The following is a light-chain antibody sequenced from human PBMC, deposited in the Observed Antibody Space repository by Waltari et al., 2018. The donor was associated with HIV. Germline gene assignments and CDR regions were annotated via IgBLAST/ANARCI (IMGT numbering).Light chain of an antibody. CDR1: RSNIGSNT. Sequence: QSVMTQPASASGTPGQRVTISCSGSRSNIGSNTVSWFQQLPRTAPRLLIYGKTQRHSGVPYRFSGSKSGTSASLAISGLQSEDEADYFCAACDDSLNGPVFGGGTKLTVL. J-gene: IGLJ2*01. CDR2: GKT. V-gene: IGLV1-44*01. CDR3: AACDDSLNGPV.